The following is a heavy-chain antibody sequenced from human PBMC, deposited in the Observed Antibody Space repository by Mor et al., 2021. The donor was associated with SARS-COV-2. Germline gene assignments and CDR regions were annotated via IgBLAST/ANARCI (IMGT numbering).Heavy chain of an antibody. D-gene: IGHD3-22*01. V-gene: IGHV3-73*01. Sequence: AYAASVKGRFTISRDDSMNTAYLQMNSLKTEDTAVYYWTRPRYYYDSSGYTDYWGQGTLVTVS. CDR3: TRPRYYYDSSGYTDY. J-gene: IGHJ4*02.